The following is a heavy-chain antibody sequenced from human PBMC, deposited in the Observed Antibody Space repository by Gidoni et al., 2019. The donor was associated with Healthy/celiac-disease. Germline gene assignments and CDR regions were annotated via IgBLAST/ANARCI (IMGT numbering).Heavy chain of an antibody. D-gene: IGHD4-17*01. CDR2: ISYDGSNK. CDR3: AKSNGDYGDYFDY. CDR1: GLPFSSYG. V-gene: IGHV3-30*18. Sequence: QVQLVASGGSVVQPGRSLRLSYTASGLPFSSYGMHWVRQAPGKGLEWVAVISYDGSNKDYADSVKGRFTISRDNAKNTLYLQMNSLRDEDTDVYYCAKSNGDYGDYFDYWGQGTLVTVSS. J-gene: IGHJ4*02.